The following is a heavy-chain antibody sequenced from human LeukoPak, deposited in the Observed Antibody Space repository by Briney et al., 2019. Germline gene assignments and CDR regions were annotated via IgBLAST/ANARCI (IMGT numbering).Heavy chain of an antibody. CDR2: IYYSGST. Sequence: SETLSLTCTVSGGSISSYYWSWIRQPPGKGLEWIGYIYYSGSTNYNPSLKSRVTISVDTSKNQFSLKLGSVTAADTAVYYCARVREILFDYWGQGTLVTVSS. CDR3: ARVREILFDY. D-gene: IGHD1-26*01. CDR1: GGSISSYY. V-gene: IGHV4-59*01. J-gene: IGHJ4*02.